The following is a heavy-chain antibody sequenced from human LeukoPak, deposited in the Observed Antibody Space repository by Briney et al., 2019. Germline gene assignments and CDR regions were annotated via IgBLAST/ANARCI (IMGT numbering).Heavy chain of an antibody. J-gene: IGHJ4*02. CDR1: GFTFSSYG. CDR2: IRYDGSNK. Sequence: PGGSLRLSCAASGFTFSSYGMHWVRQAPGKGLEWVAFIRYDGSNKYYADSVKGRFTISRDNSKNTLYLQMNSLRAEDTAVYYCAKGLGYCSGGSCYSDYSFDYWGQGTLVTVSS. V-gene: IGHV3-30*02. CDR3: AKGLGYCSGGSCYSDYSFDY. D-gene: IGHD2-15*01.